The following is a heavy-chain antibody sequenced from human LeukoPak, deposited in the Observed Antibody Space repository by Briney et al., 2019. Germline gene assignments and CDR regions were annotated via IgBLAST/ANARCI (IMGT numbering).Heavy chain of an antibody. D-gene: IGHD3-9*01. Sequence: AGGSLRLSCAASGFTFSSYAMHWVRQAPGKGLEWVAVISYDGSNKYYADSVKGRFTISRDNSKNTLYLQMNSLRAEDTAVYYCARGGAFGYFDWLLSSYYYGMDVWGQGTTVTVSS. CDR1: GFTFSSYA. V-gene: IGHV3-30*04. CDR3: ARGGAFGYFDWLLSSYYYGMDV. J-gene: IGHJ6*02. CDR2: ISYDGSNK.